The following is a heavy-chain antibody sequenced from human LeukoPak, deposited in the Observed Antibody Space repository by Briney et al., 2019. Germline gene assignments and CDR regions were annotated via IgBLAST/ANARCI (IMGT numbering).Heavy chain of an antibody. Sequence: SETLSLTCAVYGGSFSGYYWSWIRQPPGKGLEWIGEIHNSGSTNYHPSLKSRVTISVDTSKNQFSLKLSSVTAADTAVYYCARGPRGYSWDWGQGTLVTVSS. J-gene: IGHJ4*02. CDR3: ARGPRGYSWD. D-gene: IGHD5-18*01. V-gene: IGHV4-34*01. CDR2: IHNSGST. CDR1: GGSFSGYY.